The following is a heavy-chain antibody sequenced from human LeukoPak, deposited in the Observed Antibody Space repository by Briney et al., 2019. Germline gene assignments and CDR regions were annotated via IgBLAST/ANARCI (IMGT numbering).Heavy chain of an antibody. D-gene: IGHD5-18*01. CDR1: GFTFSRCA. CDR2: ITGSSGRT. Sequence: GGSLRLSCTASGFTFSRCAMNWVRQAPGKGLEWVSGITGSSGRTYYADSVKGRFTISRDNSKNTMYVQMNSLRVEDTAVYYCAKDVDSTMDPNFDYWGQGIMVTVSS. V-gene: IGHV3-23*01. CDR3: AKDVDSTMDPNFDY. J-gene: IGHJ4*02.